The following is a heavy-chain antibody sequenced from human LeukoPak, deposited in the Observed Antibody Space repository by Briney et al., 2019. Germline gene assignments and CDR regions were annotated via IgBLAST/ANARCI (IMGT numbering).Heavy chain of an antibody. CDR1: GYTFTSYD. J-gene: IGHJ4*02. V-gene: IGHV1-8*03. D-gene: IGHD3-3*01. Sequence: ASVKVSCKASGYTFTSYDINWVRQATGQGLEWMGWMNPNSGNTGYAQKFQGRVTITRNTSISTAYMELSSLRSEDTAVYYCARGITDFWSGYARGFPLDYWGQETLVTVSS. CDR3: ARGITDFWSGYARGFPLDY. CDR2: MNPNSGNT.